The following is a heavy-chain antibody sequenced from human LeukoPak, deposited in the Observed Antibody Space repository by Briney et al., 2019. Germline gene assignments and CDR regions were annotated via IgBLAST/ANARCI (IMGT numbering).Heavy chain of an antibody. Sequence: PGGSLRLSCAASGFTFDDYAMHWVRQAPGKGLEWVSGISWNSGSIGYADSVKGRFTISRDNAKNSLYLQMNSLRAEDTAVYYCARNSGGKGSWYFDLWGRGTQVTVSS. CDR3: ARNSGGKGSWYFDL. J-gene: IGHJ2*01. V-gene: IGHV3-9*01. D-gene: IGHD3-16*01. CDR2: ISWNSGSI. CDR1: GFTFDDYA.